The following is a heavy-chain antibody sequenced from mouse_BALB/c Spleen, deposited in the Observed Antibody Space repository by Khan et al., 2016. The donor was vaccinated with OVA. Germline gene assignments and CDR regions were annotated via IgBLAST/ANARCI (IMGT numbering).Heavy chain of an antibody. CDR3: ARDRYYYGRGLAY. Sequence: QVQLQQPGPGLVAPSQSLSITCTVSGFSLTGYGVNWVRQPPGKGLEWLGMIWGDGSTDYNSALKSRLSISKDNSKNQVFLKMNSLQTDDTARYYCARDRYYYGRGLAYWGQGTLVTVSA. D-gene: IGHD1-1*01. CDR2: IWGDGST. J-gene: IGHJ3*01. V-gene: IGHV2-6-7*01. CDR1: GFSLTGYG.